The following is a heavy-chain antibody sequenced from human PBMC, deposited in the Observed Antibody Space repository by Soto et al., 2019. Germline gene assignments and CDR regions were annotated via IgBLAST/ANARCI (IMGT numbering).Heavy chain of an antibody. CDR1: GFTFSNAW. D-gene: IGHD3-10*01. CDR2: IKSKTDGGTT. J-gene: IGHJ4*02. V-gene: IGHV3-15*07. Sequence: GGSLRLSCAASGFTFSNAWMNWVRQAPGKGLEWVGRIKSKTDGGTTDYAAPVKGRFTISRDDSKNTLYLQMNSLKTEDTAVYYCTTGFMVRGVNKGPSDYFDYWGQGTLVTVSS. CDR3: TTGFMVRGVNKGPSDYFDY.